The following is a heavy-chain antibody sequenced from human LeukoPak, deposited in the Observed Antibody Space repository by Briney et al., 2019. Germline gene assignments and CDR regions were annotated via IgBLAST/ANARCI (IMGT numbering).Heavy chain of an antibody. CDR3: ARDFPGRYYDSSGTNAFDI. CDR1: GYTFTSYD. J-gene: IGHJ3*02. Sequence: ASVKVSCKASGYTFTSYDINWVRQAPGQGLEWMGWISAYNGNTNYAQKLQGRVTMTTDTSTSTAYMELRSLRSDDTAVYYCARDFPGRYYDSSGTNAFDIWGQGTMVTVSS. D-gene: IGHD3-22*01. CDR2: ISAYNGNT. V-gene: IGHV1-18*01.